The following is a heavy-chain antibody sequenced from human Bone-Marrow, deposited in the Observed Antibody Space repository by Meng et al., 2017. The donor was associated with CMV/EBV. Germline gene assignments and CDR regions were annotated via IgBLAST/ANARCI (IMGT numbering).Heavy chain of an antibody. Sequence: SETLSLTCTVSGGSISSSSYYWGWIRRPPGKGLEWIGSIYYSGSTYYNPSLKSRVTISVDTSKNQFSLKLSSVTAADTAVYYCARRGVEVNFDYWGQGTLVTGYS. D-gene: IGHD5-24*01. CDR1: GGSISSSSYY. V-gene: IGHV4-39*01. CDR3: ARRGVEVNFDY. J-gene: IGHJ4*02. CDR2: IYYSGST.